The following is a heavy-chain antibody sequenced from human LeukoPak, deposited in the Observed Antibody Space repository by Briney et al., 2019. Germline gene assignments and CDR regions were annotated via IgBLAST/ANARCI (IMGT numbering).Heavy chain of an antibody. CDR1: GYTFTAYY. Sequence: ASVKVSCKASGYTFTAYYMHWVRQAPGQGLEWMGRINPNSGGTNYAQKFQGRVTMTRDTSISTAYMELSSLRSEDTAVYYCARGRRVVILNLSSNQLYYFDYWGQGTLVTVSS. CDR2: INPNSGGT. V-gene: IGHV1-2*06. J-gene: IGHJ4*02. CDR3: ARGRRVVILNLSSNQLYYFDY. D-gene: IGHD3-22*01.